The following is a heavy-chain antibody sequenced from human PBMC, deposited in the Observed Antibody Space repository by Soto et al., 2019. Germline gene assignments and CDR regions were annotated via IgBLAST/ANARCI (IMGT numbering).Heavy chain of an antibody. D-gene: IGHD6-13*01. V-gene: IGHV4-59*12. CDR3: ARGPGSRSAY. J-gene: IGHJ4*02. CDR1: GCSFSPNY. Sequence: PSDTLSLTCTVSGCSFSPNYWAWIRQPPGKGLEWIGYIYYTGSTSYSPSLKSRVTITLDTSKNQFSLKLSSVTAADTAVYYCARGPGSRSAYWGQGTLVTGSS. CDR2: IYYTGST.